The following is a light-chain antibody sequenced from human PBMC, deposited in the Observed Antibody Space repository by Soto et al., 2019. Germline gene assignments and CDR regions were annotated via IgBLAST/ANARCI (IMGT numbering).Light chain of an antibody. V-gene: IGLV2-14*01. CDR3: SSYTSSTTSV. Sequence: QSALTQPASVSGSPGQSITISCTGTSSDVGGYKYVSWYQQHPGKAPKVMIYEVSNRPSGVSNRFSGSKSGNTASLTISGLQAEDEADYYCSSYTSSTTSVFGIGTKLTVL. CDR2: EVS. J-gene: IGLJ1*01. CDR1: SSDVGGYKY.